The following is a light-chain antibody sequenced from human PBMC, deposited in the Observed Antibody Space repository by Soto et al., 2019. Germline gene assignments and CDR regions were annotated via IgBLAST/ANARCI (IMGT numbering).Light chain of an antibody. CDR3: QQSYSTPRT. Sequence: RQMTQSPSSLSASVGDRVTITCRASQSISSYLNWYQQKPGKAPKLLIYAASSLQSGVPSRFSGSVSGTDFTLTISSLQPEDFATYYCQQSYSTPRTFGQGTKVDIK. V-gene: IGKV1-39*01. J-gene: IGKJ1*01. CDR1: QSISSY. CDR2: AAS.